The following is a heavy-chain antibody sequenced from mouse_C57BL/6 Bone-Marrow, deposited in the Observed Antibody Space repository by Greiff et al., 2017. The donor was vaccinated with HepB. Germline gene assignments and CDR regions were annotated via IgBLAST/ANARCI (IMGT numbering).Heavy chain of an antibody. CDR2: IYPRSGNT. D-gene: IGHD1-1*01. V-gene: IGHV1-81*01. CDR1: GYTFTSYG. J-gene: IGHJ2*01. CDR3: ARKFHYYGSSPYYFDY. Sequence: VQLQESGAELARPGASVKLSCKASGYTFTSYGISWVKQRTGQGLEWIGEIYPRSGNTYYNEKFKGKATLTADKSSSTAYMELRSLTSEDSAVYFCARKFHYYGSSPYYFDYWGQGTTLTVSS.